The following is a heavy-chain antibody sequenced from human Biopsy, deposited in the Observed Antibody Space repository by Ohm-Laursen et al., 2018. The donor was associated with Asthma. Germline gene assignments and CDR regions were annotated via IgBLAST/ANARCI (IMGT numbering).Heavy chain of an antibody. J-gene: IGHJ4*02. CDR2: ISSRGSNI. CDR3: ARGYSTSWYFGY. D-gene: IGHD6-13*01. V-gene: IGHV3-11*01. CDR1: GFPFRDYY. Sequence: GSLRLSCAASGFPFRDYYMTWIRQAPGKGLEWVAYISSRGSNIFYADSVKGRFTISRDNAKKSLFLEMNSLTVEDTAVYFCARGYSTSWYFGYWGQGTLVTVSS.